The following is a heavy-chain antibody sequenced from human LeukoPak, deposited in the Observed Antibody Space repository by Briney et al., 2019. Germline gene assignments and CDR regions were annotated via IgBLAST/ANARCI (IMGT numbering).Heavy chain of an antibody. CDR3: AKGRIVGATSFDY. Sequence: PGGSLRLSCAASGFSISNYDMSWVRQAPGKGLEWVSGVSNDGSRTYYADSVKGRLTISRDTSTNSLYLQMNSLRAEDTAVYYCAKGRIVGATSFDYWGRGTLVTVSS. J-gene: IGHJ4*02. V-gene: IGHV3-23*01. CDR1: GFSISNYD. CDR2: VSNDGSRT. D-gene: IGHD1-26*01.